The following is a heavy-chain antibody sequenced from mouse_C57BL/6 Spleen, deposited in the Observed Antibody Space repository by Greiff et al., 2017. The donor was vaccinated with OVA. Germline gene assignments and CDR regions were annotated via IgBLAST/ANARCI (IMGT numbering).Heavy chain of an antibody. V-gene: IGHV1-69*01. CDR1: GYTFTSYW. CDR2: IDPSDSYT. Sequence: QVQLQQSGAELVMPGASVKLSCKASGYTFTSYWMHWVKQRPGQGLEWIGEIDPSDSYTNYNQKFKGKSTLTVDKSSSTAYMQLSSLTSEDSAVYYCAREPSNYYAMDYWGQGTSVTVSS. CDR3: AREPSNYYAMDY. D-gene: IGHD2-5*01. J-gene: IGHJ4*01.